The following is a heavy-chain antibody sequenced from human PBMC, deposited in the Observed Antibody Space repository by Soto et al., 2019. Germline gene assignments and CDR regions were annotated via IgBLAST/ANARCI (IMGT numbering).Heavy chain of an antibody. D-gene: IGHD1-26*01. J-gene: IGHJ3*02. CDR3: ARDLALGATTGGDDAFDI. Sequence: QVQLVQSGAEVKKPGSSVKVSCKASGGTFSSYAISWVRQAPGQGLEWMGGIIPIFGTANYAQKFQGRVTITADKSTSTAYMELSSLRSEDTAVYYCARDLALGATTGGDDAFDIWGQGTMVTVSS. CDR2: IIPIFGTA. V-gene: IGHV1-69*06. CDR1: GGTFSSYA.